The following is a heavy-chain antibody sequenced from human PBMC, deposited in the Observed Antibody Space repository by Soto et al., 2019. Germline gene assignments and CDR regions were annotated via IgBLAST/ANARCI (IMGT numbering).Heavy chain of an antibody. CDR3: AREAYYYGSGSYNTLSPIDY. J-gene: IGHJ4*02. Sequence: LRLSCAASGFTFSSYWMSWVRQAPGKGLEWVANIKQDGSEKYYVDSVKGRFTISRDNAKSSLYLQMNSLRAEDTAVYYCAREAYYYGSGSYNTLSPIDYWGQGTLVTVSS. D-gene: IGHD3-10*01. V-gene: IGHV3-7*01. CDR1: GFTFSSYW. CDR2: IKQDGSEK.